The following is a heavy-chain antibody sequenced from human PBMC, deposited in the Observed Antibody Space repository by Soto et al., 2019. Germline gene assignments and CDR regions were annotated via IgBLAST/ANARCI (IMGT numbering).Heavy chain of an antibody. CDR1: VFTFSSYS. J-gene: IGHJ3*02. Sequence: EVQLLESGGVLVQPGGSLRLSCAASVFTFSSYSMSGVRQAPGKGLGWVAAISGSGGSTYFADSVKGRFTISRDNSKNTLYLQMNSLRAEDTSIYYCAKQKTTVTRYDAFDIWGQGTMVTVSS. CDR3: AKQKTTVTRYDAFDI. CDR2: ISGSGGST. D-gene: IGHD4-17*01. V-gene: IGHV3-23*01.